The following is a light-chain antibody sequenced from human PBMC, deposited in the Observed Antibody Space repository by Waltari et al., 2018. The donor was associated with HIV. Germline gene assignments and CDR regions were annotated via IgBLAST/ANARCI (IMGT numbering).Light chain of an antibody. CDR2: WAS. V-gene: IGKV4-1*01. J-gene: IGKJ1*01. Sequence: DIVMTQSQDSLAVSLGGRATISCRSSQSVLFSSNSKNYLAWYQQKSGQPPNVVISWASTRESGVPDRFTGSGSGTDFTLTISSLQAEDVAVYDCHQYYSAPQTFGQGTKVEVK. CDR3: HQYYSAPQT. CDR1: QSVLFSSNSKNY.